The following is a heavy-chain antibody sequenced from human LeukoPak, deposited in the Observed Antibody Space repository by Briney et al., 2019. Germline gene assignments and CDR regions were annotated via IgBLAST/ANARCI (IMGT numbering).Heavy chain of an antibody. Sequence: ASVKVSCNASGDTFTSYDSNWVRQATGQGLEWMGWMNPNSGNTGYAQKFQGRVTITRNNSISTAYMELSSLRSEDTAVYYCARGPRGYFDWLPPGGPDYWGQGTLVTVSS. CDR2: MNPNSGNT. CDR3: ARGPRGYFDWLPPGGPDY. CDR1: GDTFTSYD. V-gene: IGHV1-8*01. D-gene: IGHD3-9*01. J-gene: IGHJ4*02.